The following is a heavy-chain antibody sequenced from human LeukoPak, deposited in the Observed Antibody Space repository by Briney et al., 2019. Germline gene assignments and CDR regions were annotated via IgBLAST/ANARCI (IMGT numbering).Heavy chain of an antibody. CDR1: GGTFSSYA. D-gene: IGHD6-19*01. J-gene: IGHJ4*02. CDR3: ARGYSSEKNRSVRGLDY. CDR2: IIPIFGTA. Sequence: GASVKVSCKASGGTFSSYAISWVRQAPGQGLEWMGGIIPIFGTANYAQKFQGRVTITADKSTSTAYMELSSLRSEDTAVYYCARGYSSEKNRSVRGLDYWGQGTLVTVSS. V-gene: IGHV1-69*06.